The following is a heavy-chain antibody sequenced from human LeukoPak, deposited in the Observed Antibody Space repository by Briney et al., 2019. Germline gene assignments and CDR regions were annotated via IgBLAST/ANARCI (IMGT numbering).Heavy chain of an antibody. V-gene: IGHV3-7*01. Sequence: PGGSLRLSCAASGLTFRNFWMCWVRQAPGKGLEWAATIKQDGSGQYYVDSVKGRFTISRDNAQNSPYLQMNNLRAEDTAVYYCARCYYGSGSLDYYYYGMDVWGQGTTVTVSS. CDR3: ARCYYGSGSLDYYYYGMDV. CDR1: GLTFRNFW. J-gene: IGHJ6*02. CDR2: IKQDGSGQ. D-gene: IGHD3-10*01.